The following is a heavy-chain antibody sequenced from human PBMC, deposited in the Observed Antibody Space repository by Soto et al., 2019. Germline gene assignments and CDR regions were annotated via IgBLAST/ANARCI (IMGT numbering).Heavy chain of an antibody. V-gene: IGHV1-18*04. CDR3: ARRPGYDSSGYYYDY. D-gene: IGHD3-22*01. CDR1: GYTFTSYG. CDR2: ISAYNGNT. J-gene: IGHJ4*02. Sequence: QVQLVQSGAEVKKPGASVKVSCKASGYTFTSYGISWVRQAPGQGLEWMGWISAYNGNTNYAQKLQGRVTMTTDTSTSTAYTELRSLRSDDTAVYYCARRPGYDSSGYYYDYWGQGPLVTVSS.